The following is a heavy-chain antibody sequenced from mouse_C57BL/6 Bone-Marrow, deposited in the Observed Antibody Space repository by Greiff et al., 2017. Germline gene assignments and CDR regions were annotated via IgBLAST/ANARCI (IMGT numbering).Heavy chain of an antibody. D-gene: IGHD1-1*01. CDR2: INSGGSYT. CDR1: GFTFSSYG. J-gene: IGHJ4*01. V-gene: IGHV5-6*01. Sequence: EVKLQESGGDLVKPGGSLKLSCAASGFTFSSYGMPWVRQTPDKRLEWVATINSGGSYTYYPDSVKGRFTISRDYAKNTLYLQMSSLTSEDTAMYYCARQGYYGAMDYWGQGTSVTVSS. CDR3: ARQGYYGAMDY.